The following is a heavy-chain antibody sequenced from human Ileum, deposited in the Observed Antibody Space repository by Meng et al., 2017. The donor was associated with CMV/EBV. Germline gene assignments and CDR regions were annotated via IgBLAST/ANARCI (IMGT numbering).Heavy chain of an antibody. Sequence: QVQRQGSGPELVKPSETLSLTCTVSGGSISGYYWSWIRQPATKGLEWIGRVYSSGSTDYNPSLQSRVTMSVDTSKNQFSLKLSSVTAADTAVYYCARGSSSWAFDYWGQGTLVTVSS. D-gene: IGHD2-2*01. CDR1: GGSISGYY. CDR3: ARGSSSWAFDY. J-gene: IGHJ4*02. V-gene: IGHV4-4*07. CDR2: VYSSGST.